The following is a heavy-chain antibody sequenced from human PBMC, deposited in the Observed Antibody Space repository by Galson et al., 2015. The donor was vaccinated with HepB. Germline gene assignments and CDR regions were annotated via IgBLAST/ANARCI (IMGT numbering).Heavy chain of an antibody. J-gene: IGHJ2*01. CDR3: ARNTDSGSYYTKYFDL. Sequence: TLSLTCAVSGGSISSDGYSWSWIRQPPGKGLEWIGYIYHSGSTYYNLSLKSRVTISVDRSKNRFSLKLNSVTAADTAVYYCARNTDSGSYYTKYFDLWGRGTQVTVSS. D-gene: IGHD1-26*01. CDR1: GGSISSDGYS. V-gene: IGHV4-30-2*01. CDR2: IYHSGST.